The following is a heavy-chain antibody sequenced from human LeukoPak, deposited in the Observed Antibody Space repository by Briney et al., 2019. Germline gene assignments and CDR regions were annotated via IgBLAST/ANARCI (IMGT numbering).Heavy chain of an antibody. CDR2: IYYSGST. D-gene: IGHD1-26*01. J-gene: IGHJ4*02. CDR3: ARHYLGGNYPDYFNH. CDR1: GGSISSGGYY. Sequence: SETLSLTCTVSGGSISSGGYYWSWIRQHPGKGLEWIGYIYYSGSTYYNPSLKSRVTISIDTSKNQFSLNLNSVTAADTALYSCARHYLGGNYPDYFNHWGQGSLVTVSS. V-gene: IGHV4-39*01.